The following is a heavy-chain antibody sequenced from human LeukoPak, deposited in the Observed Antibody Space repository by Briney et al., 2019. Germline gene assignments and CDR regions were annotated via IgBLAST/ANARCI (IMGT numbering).Heavy chain of an antibody. CDR1: GYTFTNYG. V-gene: IGHV1-18*01. J-gene: IGHJ6*03. CDR2: VSAYNGNT. Sequence: ASVRVSCKASGYTFTNYGINWVRQAPGQGLEWMGVVSAYNGNTNYAQKLQGRVTMTTDTSTSTAYMELRSLRSEDTAVYYCARDLVSYCSGGSCYSSFYYYYMDVWGKGTTVTISS. CDR3: ARDLVSYCSGGSCYSSFYYYYMDV. D-gene: IGHD2-15*01.